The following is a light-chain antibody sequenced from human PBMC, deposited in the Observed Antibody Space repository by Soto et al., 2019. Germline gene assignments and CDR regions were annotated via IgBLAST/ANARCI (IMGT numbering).Light chain of an antibody. J-gene: IGKJ1*01. CDR2: DAS. CDR1: QSVSSY. V-gene: IGKV3-11*01. CDR3: QQRSNWPWT. Sequence: EIVLTQSPATLSLSPGERATLSCRASQSVSSYLAWYHQKPGQAPRLLIYDASNRATGIPARFSGSGSGTDFTLTISSLEPEDFAIYYCQQRSNWPWTFGRGTKVELK.